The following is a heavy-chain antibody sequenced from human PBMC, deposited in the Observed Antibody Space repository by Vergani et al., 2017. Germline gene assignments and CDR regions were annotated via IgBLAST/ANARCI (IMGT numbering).Heavy chain of an antibody. V-gene: IGHV4-34*01. CDR3: ALDSSGYYRFDY. Sequence: QVQLQQWGAGLLKPSETLSLTCAVYGGSFSGYYWSWIRQPPGKGLEWIGEINHSGSTNYNPSLKSRVTISVDTSKNQFSLKLSSVTAADTAVYDCALDSSGYYRFDYWGQGTLVTVSS. CDR2: INHSGST. J-gene: IGHJ4*02. D-gene: IGHD3-22*01. CDR1: GGSFSGYY.